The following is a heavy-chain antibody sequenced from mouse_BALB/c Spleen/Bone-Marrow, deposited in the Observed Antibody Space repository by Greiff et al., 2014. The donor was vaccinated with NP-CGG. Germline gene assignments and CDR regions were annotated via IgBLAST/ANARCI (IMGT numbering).Heavy chain of an antibody. Sequence: VQLKQSGPELEKPGASVMISCKASGYSFTGYNMNWVKQSNGKSLEWIGDIDPYYGGTSYNQKLKDKATLTVDKSSSTAYMQLKSLTSEDSAVYYCAISVSLRAMDYWGQGTSVTVSS. CDR3: AISVSLRAMDY. D-gene: IGHD1-1*01. CDR1: GYSFTGYN. J-gene: IGHJ4*01. CDR2: IDPYYGGT. V-gene: IGHV1-39*01.